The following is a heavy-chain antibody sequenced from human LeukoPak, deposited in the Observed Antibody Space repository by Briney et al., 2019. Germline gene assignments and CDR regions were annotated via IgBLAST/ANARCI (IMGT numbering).Heavy chain of an antibody. D-gene: IGHD3-22*01. J-gene: IGHJ4*03. V-gene: IGHV3-48*01. CDR3: ATYFDSTGYFEEAYDT. CDR2: ISTNSKTI. Sequence: AGGSLRLSCAASGFTVSSNYMSWVRQAPGKGLEWVAYISTNSKTIYSGDSVKGRFSISRDNDKNLLYLQMDSLRVEDTAVYHCATYFDSTGYFEEAYDTWGQGTLVTVSA. CDR1: GFTVSSNY.